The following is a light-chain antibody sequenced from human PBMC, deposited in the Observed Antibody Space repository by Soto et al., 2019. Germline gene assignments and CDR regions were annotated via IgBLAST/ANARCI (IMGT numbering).Light chain of an antibody. V-gene: IGKV3-15*01. CDR1: QSISSSY. J-gene: IGKJ5*01. Sequence: EIVLTQSPGTLSLSPGERATLSCRASQSISSSYLAWYQQKPGQAPRLLIYGASTRATGLPARFSGSGSGTEFTLTISSLQSEDFALYYCQQYNNWPITFGQGTRLEIK. CDR3: QQYNNWPIT. CDR2: GAS.